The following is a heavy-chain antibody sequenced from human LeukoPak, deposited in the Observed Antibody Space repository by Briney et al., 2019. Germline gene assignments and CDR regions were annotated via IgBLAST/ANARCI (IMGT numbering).Heavy chain of an antibody. CDR3: ARGIAVAGTPGGTYYYYGMDV. D-gene: IGHD6-19*01. J-gene: IGHJ6*02. Sequence: SQTLSLTCTVSGGSISSGGYYWSWIRQHPGKGLEWIGYIYYSGSTYYNPSLKSRVTISVDTSKNQFSLKLSSVTAADTAVYYCARGIAVAGTPGGTYYYYGMDVWGQGTTVTVSS. CDR1: GGSISSGGYY. V-gene: IGHV4-31*03. CDR2: IYYSGST.